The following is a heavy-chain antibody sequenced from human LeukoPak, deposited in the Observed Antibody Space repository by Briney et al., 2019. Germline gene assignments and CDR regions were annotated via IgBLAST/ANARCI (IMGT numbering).Heavy chain of an antibody. D-gene: IGHD5-12*01. CDR2: VSHTGNT. J-gene: IGHJ3*02. CDR1: GYSISSGYS. CDR3: VREMGYSFKTFNI. V-gene: IGHV4-38-2*02. Sequence: PSETLSLTCTVSGYSISSGYSWGWIRRSPGEGLEWIGSVSHTGNTHYNPSLQSRITISVDTSKKQFSLKLSSVTAADTALYYCVREMGYSFKTFNIWGQGTMVTVSS.